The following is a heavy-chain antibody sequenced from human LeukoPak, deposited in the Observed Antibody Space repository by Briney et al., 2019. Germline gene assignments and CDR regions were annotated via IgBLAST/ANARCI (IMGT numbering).Heavy chain of an antibody. J-gene: IGHJ4*02. D-gene: IGHD3-16*01. CDR1: GYIFTDYY. V-gene: IGHV1-2*02. Sequence: ASVKVSCKASGYIFTDYYMHWVRQAPGQGLEWMGWINPNSGVTNYAQKLQGRVTMTRDTSISTVYMELTRLRSDDTAVYYCARDGGFDYWGQGTLVTVPS. CDR2: INPNSGVT. CDR3: ARDGGFDY.